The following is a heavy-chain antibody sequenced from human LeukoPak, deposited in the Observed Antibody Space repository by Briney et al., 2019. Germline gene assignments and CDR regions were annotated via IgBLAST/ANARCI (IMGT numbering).Heavy chain of an antibody. D-gene: IGHD6-13*01. Sequence: ASVKVSCKASGYTFTSYDINWVRQATGQGLEWMGWMNPNSGNTGYAQKFQGRVTITRNTSISTAYMELSSLRSEDTAVYYCARGNGYSSSRYSYYYYMDVWGKGTTVTVSS. CDR1: GYTFTSYD. CDR3: ARGNGYSSSRYSYYYYMDV. J-gene: IGHJ6*03. V-gene: IGHV1-8*03. CDR2: MNPNSGNT.